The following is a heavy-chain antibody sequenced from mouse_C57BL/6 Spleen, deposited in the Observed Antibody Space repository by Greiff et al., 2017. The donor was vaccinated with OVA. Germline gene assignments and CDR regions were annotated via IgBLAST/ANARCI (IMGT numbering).Heavy chain of an antibody. J-gene: IGHJ4*01. CDR2: IDPENGDT. V-gene: IGHV14-4*01. CDR3: TTGGTTVVAPYAMDY. Sequence: VQLKQSGAELVRPGASVKLSCTASGFNIKDDYMHWVKQRPEQGLEWIGWIDPENGDTEYASKFQGKATITADTSSNTAYLQLSSLTSEDTAVYYCTTGGTTVVAPYAMDYWGQGTSVTVSS. D-gene: IGHD1-1*01. CDR1: GFNIKDDY.